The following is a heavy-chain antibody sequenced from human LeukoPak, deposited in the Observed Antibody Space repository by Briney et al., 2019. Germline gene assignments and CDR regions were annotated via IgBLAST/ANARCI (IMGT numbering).Heavy chain of an antibody. CDR1: GFTSSNYA. Sequence: GASLRLSCVVSGFTSSNYAMSWVRQAPGKGLEWVSAISGSGGSAYYADSVKGRFTISRDNSKNTVYLQMHSLRAEDTAVYYCAKEKDSRGYFDYWGQGTLVTVSS. V-gene: IGHV3-23*01. D-gene: IGHD3-22*01. CDR2: ISGSGGSA. J-gene: IGHJ4*02. CDR3: AKEKDSRGYFDY.